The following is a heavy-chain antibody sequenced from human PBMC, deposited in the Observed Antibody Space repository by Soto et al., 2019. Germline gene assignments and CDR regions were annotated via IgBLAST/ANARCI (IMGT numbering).Heavy chain of an antibody. CDR3: ATLVRGVIPYYMDV. Sequence: GGSLRLSCAASGFTFSSYAMSWVRQAPGKGLEWVSAISGSGGSKYYADSVKGRFTISRDNSKNTLYLQMNSLRAEDTAVYYCATLVRGVIPYYMDVWGKGTTVTVSS. V-gene: IGHV3-23*01. CDR1: GFTFSSYA. CDR2: ISGSGGSK. D-gene: IGHD3-10*01. J-gene: IGHJ6*03.